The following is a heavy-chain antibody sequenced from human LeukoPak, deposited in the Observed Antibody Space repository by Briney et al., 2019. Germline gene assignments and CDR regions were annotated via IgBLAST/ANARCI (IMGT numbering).Heavy chain of an antibody. D-gene: IGHD1-14*01. CDR1: GLTFSNYA. CDR3: AKDYRGSGEVGETGPLDY. J-gene: IGHJ4*02. Sequence: GGSLRLSCTASGLTFSNYAMSWVRQAPAKGLEWVAGIDQSGGYIHYADSVKGRFTISRDNSKNTLHLQMSSLRAEDTAVYYCAKDYRGSGEVGETGPLDYWSQGTLVTVSS. CDR2: IDQSGGYI. V-gene: IGHV3-23*01.